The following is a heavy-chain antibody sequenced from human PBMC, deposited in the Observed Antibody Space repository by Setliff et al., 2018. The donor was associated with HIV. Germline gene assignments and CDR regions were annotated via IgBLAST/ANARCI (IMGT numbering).Heavy chain of an antibody. Sequence: PSETLSLTCTVSGDSISTNSPYWAWIRQPPGKGLEWIGTIFYSGFTYYNPSLKSRVSIAVDTSKNQISLRLSSVTVADTAVYYCARHWDYDRSSSYFRPFHIWGQGTMVTVSS. CDR1: GDSISTNSPY. D-gene: IGHD3-22*01. V-gene: IGHV4-39*01. CDR2: IFYSGFT. J-gene: IGHJ3*02. CDR3: ARHWDYDRSSSYFRPFHI.